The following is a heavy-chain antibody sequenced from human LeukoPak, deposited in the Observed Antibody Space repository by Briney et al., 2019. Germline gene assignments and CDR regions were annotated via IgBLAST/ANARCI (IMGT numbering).Heavy chain of an antibody. D-gene: IGHD6-19*01. CDR1: GFTISSYG. CDR3: AKGSYSSGWFPVGYFDY. CDR2: ISYDGSNK. Sequence: SGGSLRLSCAASGFTISSYGMHWVRQAPGKGLEWVAVISYDGSNKYYADSVKGRFTISRDNSKNTLYLQMNSLRAEDTAVYYSAKGSYSSGWFPVGYFDYWGQGTLVTVSS. V-gene: IGHV3-30*18. J-gene: IGHJ4*02.